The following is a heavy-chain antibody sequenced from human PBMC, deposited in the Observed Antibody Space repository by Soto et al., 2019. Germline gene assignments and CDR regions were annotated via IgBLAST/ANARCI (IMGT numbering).Heavy chain of an antibody. V-gene: IGHV4-39*01. CDR2: IYYSGST. D-gene: IGHD3-22*01. CDR3: ARHTPWEIVVVIPYFDY. Sequence: SETLSLTCTVSGGSISSSSYYWGWIRQPPGKGLEWIGSIYYSGSTYYNPSLKSRVTISVDTSKNQFSLKLSSVTAADTAVYYCARHTPWEIVVVIPYFDYWGQGTLVTVSS. J-gene: IGHJ4*02. CDR1: GGSISSSSYY.